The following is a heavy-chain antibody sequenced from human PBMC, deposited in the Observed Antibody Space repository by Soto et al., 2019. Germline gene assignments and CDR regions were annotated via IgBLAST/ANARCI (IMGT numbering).Heavy chain of an antibody. CDR1: GFTFSSYW. V-gene: IGHV3-74*01. CDR2: SNTDGGST. CDR3: ARDSLQFNDAFDI. D-gene: IGHD1-1*01. Sequence: GGSLRLSCAASGFTFSSYWMHWVRQAPGKGLVWVSRSNTDGGSTTYADSVKGRFTMSRDNAKNTLYLQLDSLRAEDTAVYYCARDSLQFNDAFDIWGQGTMVTVSS. J-gene: IGHJ3*02.